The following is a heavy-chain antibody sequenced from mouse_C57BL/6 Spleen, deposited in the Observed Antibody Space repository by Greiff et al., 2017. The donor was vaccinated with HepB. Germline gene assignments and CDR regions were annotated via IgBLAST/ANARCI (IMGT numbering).Heavy chain of an antibody. CDR3: ARFTGTPYYYAMDY. Sequence: VHLVESGAELARPGASVKLSCKASGYTFTSYGISWVKQRTGQGLEWIGEIYPRSGDTYYNEKFKGKATLTADKSSSTAYMELRSLTSEDSAVYCCARFTGTPYYYAMDYWGQGTSVTVSS. J-gene: IGHJ4*01. CDR1: GYTFTSYG. V-gene: IGHV1-81*01. CDR2: IYPRSGDT. D-gene: IGHD4-1*01.